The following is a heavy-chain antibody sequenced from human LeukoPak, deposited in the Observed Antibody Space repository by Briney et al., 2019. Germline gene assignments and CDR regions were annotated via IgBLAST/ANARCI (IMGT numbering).Heavy chain of an antibody. CDR1: GDSTNTYF. CDR3: ASKSTDHGELRFDY. CDR2: IYYTGTT. Sequence: PSETLSLTCTISGDSTNTYFWSWIRQPPGRGLEWIGYIYYTGTTNYNPSLKSRVTISVDTSKNQFSLKVSSVTAADTGAYYCASKSTDHGELRFDYWGQGTLVTVSS. D-gene: IGHD4-17*01. V-gene: IGHV4-59*01. J-gene: IGHJ4*02.